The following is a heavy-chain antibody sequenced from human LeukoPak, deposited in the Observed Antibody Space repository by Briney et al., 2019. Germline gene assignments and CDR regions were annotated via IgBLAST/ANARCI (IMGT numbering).Heavy chain of an antibody. CDR3: ARDSSSWYVWFDP. Sequence: ASETLSLTCTVSGGSISSYYWSWIRQPPGKGLEWIGYIYYSGSTNYNPSLKSRVTISVDTSKNQFSLKLSSVTAADTAVYYCARDSSSWYVWFDPWGQGTLVTVSS. CDR1: GGSISSYY. CDR2: IYYSGST. D-gene: IGHD6-13*01. V-gene: IGHV4-59*12. J-gene: IGHJ5*02.